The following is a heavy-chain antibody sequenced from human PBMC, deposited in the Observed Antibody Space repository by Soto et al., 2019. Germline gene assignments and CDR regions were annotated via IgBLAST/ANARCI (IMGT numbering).Heavy chain of an antibody. Sequence: AGGSLRLSCAASGFTFSSYAMSWVRQAPGKGLEWVSAISGSGGSTYYADSVKGRFTISRDNSKNTLYLQMNSLRAEDTAVYYCATPAPADANPYYYCYYGMDVWGQGTTVTVSS. CDR2: ISGSGGST. D-gene: IGHD2-8*01. J-gene: IGHJ6*02. CDR3: ATPAPADANPYYYCYYGMDV. CDR1: GFTFSSYA. V-gene: IGHV3-23*01.